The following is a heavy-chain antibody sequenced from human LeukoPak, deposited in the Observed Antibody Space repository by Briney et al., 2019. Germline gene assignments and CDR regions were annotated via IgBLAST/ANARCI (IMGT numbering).Heavy chain of an antibody. CDR3: ARDRIGLRYFDWLLHFSSGYYYGMDV. Sequence: ASVKVSCKASGYTFTSYGISWVRQAPGQGLEWMGWISAYNGNTNYAQKLQGRVTMTTDTSTSTAYMELRSLRSDDTAVYYCARDRIGLRYFDWLLHFSSGYYYGMDVWGQGTTVTVSS. CDR2: ISAYNGNT. D-gene: IGHD3-9*01. J-gene: IGHJ6*02. V-gene: IGHV1-18*01. CDR1: GYTFTSYG.